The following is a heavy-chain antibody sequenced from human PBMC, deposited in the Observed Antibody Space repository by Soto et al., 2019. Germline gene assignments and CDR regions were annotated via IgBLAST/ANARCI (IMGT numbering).Heavy chain of an antibody. V-gene: IGHV3-30*18. CDR1: GFTFISYG. J-gene: IGHJ4*02. Sequence: LRXSCAASGFTFISYGMHWVRQAPGKGLEWVAVISYDGSNKYYADSVKGQFTISRDNSKNTLYLQMNSLRAEDTAVYYCAKDLPDGYWGQGTLGNVSS. CDR2: ISYDGSNK. CDR3: AKDLPDGY.